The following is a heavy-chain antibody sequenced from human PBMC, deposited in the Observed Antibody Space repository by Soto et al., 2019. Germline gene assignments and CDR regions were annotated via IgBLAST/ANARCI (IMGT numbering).Heavy chain of an antibody. Sequence: EVQLLESGGGLVQPGGSLRLSCAASGFTFNNYAMTWVRQAPGKGLEWVSAISGGGDTTSYADSVKGRFTVSREGSKNTLYLQMSSLRAEHTALYSCAKGRGGSGSLTPRVDFWGQGTLVTVSS. V-gene: IGHV3-23*01. CDR3: AKGRGGSGSLTPRVDF. CDR2: ISGGGDTT. J-gene: IGHJ4*02. CDR1: GFTFNNYA. D-gene: IGHD3-10*01.